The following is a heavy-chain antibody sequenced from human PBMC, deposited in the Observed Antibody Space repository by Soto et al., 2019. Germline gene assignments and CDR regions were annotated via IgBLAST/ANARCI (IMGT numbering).Heavy chain of an antibody. V-gene: IGHV4-4*07. D-gene: IGHD1-26*01. J-gene: IGHJ5*02. CDR3: VRDGAKTLRDWFDP. Sequence: KPSETLSLTCTFSCASIIGFYWSWIRKSAGKGLEWIGRIYSTGTTDYNPSLKSRVMMSVDTSKKQFSLKLRSVTAADTAVYYCVRDGAKTLRDWFDPWGQGISVTVS. CDR1: CASIIGFY. CDR2: IYSTGTT.